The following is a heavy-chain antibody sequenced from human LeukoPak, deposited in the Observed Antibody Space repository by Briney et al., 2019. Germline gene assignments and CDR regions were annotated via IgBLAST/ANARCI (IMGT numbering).Heavy chain of an antibody. V-gene: IGHV4-4*07. Sequence: SETLSLTCTVSGGSVSSYYWSWIRQPAGKGLEWIGRIYTSGSTNYNPSLKSRVTMSVDTSKNQFSLKLSSVTAADTAVYYCARETVTTFWYFDLWGRGTLVTVSS. CDR3: ARETVTTFWYFDL. CDR1: GGSVSSYY. J-gene: IGHJ2*01. CDR2: IYTSGST. D-gene: IGHD4-17*01.